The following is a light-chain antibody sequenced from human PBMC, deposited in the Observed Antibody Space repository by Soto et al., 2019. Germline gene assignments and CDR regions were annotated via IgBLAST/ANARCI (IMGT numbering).Light chain of an antibody. Sequence: EIVLTQSPGTLSLSPGERATLSCRASQSVSSSYLAWYQQKPGQAPRLLIYGASSRATGIPDRFSGSGSGTDFTLTISRLEPEEFAVYYCQQYGSSPPPITFGQGTRLEIK. J-gene: IGKJ5*01. CDR1: QSVSSSY. V-gene: IGKV3-20*01. CDR3: QQYGSSPPPIT. CDR2: GAS.